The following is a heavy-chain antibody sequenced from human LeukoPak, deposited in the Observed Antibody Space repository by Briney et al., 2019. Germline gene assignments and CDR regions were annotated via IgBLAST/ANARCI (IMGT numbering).Heavy chain of an antibody. CDR3: ARDHWGFGELLGPGDAFDI. CDR1: GFNVSSNY. D-gene: IGHD3-10*01. Sequence: PGGSLRLSCAASGFNVSSNYMSWVRQAPGKGLEWVSVIYSGGSTYYADSVKGRFTISRDNSKNTLYLQMNSLRAEDTAVYYCARDHWGFGELLGPGDAFDIWAKGQWSPSLQ. CDR2: IYSGGST. J-gene: IGHJ3*02. V-gene: IGHV3-53*01.